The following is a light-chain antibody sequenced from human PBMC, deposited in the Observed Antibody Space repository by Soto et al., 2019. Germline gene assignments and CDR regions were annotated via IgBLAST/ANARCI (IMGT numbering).Light chain of an antibody. CDR3: QQYNSYSPGWT. CDR1: QSISSC. Sequence: DIQMTQSPSTLSASVGDRVTITCRASQSISSCLAWYQQKPGKAPKLLIYDASSLESGVPSRFSGSGSGTEFTLTISSLQPDDFATYYCQQYNSYSPGWTFGQGTKVEIK. CDR2: DAS. J-gene: IGKJ1*01. V-gene: IGKV1-5*01.